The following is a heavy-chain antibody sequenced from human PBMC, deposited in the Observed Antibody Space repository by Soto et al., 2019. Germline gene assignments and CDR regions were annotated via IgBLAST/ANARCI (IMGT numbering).Heavy chain of an antibody. CDR3: ARDIGAAAPHY. J-gene: IGHJ4*02. Sequence: EVQLVESGGGLVQPGGSLRLSCAASGFTFSSYWMSWVRQAPGKGLVWVANIKQDGSEKYNVDSVKGRFTISRDNAKNSLYLQMNILRAEDTAVYYCARDIGAAAPHYWGQGTLVTVSS. CDR1: GFTFSSYW. V-gene: IGHV3-7*01. CDR2: IKQDGSEK. D-gene: IGHD6-13*01.